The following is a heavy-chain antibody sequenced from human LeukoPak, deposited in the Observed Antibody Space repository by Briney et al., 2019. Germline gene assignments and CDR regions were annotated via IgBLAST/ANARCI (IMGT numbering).Heavy chain of an antibody. V-gene: IGHV4-59*12. CDR3: ARGKELLRWPKSVDY. D-gene: IGHD4-23*01. CDR1: GGSISSYY. J-gene: IGHJ4*02. CDR2: IYYSGST. Sequence: KASETLSLTCTVSGGSISSYYWSWIRQPPGKGLEWIGYIYYSGSTNYNPSLKSRVTISVDTSKNQFSLKLSSVTAADTAVYYCARGKELLRWPKSVDYWGQGTLVTVSS.